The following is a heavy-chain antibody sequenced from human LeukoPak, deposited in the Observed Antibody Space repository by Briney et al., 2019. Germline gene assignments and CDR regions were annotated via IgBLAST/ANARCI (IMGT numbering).Heavy chain of an antibody. D-gene: IGHD3-22*01. J-gene: IGHJ4*02. CDR1: GGTFSSYA. CDR3: ARGKSSGSLFDY. CDR2: IIPIFGTA. V-gene: IGHV1-69*05. Sequence: SVKVSCKASGGTFSSYAISWVRQAPGQGLEWMGGIIPIFGTANYAQKLQGRVTMTTDTSTSTAYMELRSLRSDDTAVYYCARGKSSGSLFDYWGQGTLVTVSS.